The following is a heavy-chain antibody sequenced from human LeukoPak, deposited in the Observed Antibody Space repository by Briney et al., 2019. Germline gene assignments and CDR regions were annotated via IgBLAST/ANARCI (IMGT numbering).Heavy chain of an antibody. CDR2: IKQDGSEK. CDR1: GFTFSTYW. J-gene: IGHJ3*02. D-gene: IGHD1-26*01. Sequence: GGSLRLSCAASGFTFSTYWMNWVRQSPGKGLEWVANIKQDGSEKYYVDSVKGRFTISRDNAKNSLYLQMNSLRAEDTAMYYCASPMGATPWDAFDIWGQGTRVTVSP. CDR3: ASPMGATPWDAFDI. V-gene: IGHV3-7*01.